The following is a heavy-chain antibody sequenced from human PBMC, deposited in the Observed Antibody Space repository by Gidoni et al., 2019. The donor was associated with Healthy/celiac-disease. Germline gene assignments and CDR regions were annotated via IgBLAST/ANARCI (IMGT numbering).Heavy chain of an antibody. CDR3: AKADDYGDYYAFDI. CDR1: GFTFSSYA. D-gene: IGHD4-17*01. J-gene: IGHJ3*02. V-gene: IGHV3-23*01. Sequence: VQRLESGGAWVQPGGSLRGSCAASGFTFSSYAMSWVRQAPGKGLEWVSTISGSGGSTYHADSVKCWFTISRDNSKITLYLQMNSLRAEDTAVYYCAKADDYGDYYAFDIWGQGTMVTVSS. CDR2: ISGSGGST.